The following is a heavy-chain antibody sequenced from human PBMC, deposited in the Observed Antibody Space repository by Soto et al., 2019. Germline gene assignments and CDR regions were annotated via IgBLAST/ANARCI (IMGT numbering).Heavy chain of an antibody. CDR2: IRSQAYGGTT. CDR1: GPTFVHYV. V-gene: IGHV3-49*04. CDR3: TGYSYGSFYY. Sequence: LRPSCTDSGPTFVHYVMSWVRQAPGKGLEWVGFIRSQAYGGTTEYAASVKGRFTISRDDSKSIAYLQMNSLKTEDTAVYYCTGYSYGSFYYCGHG. D-gene: IGHD5-18*01. J-gene: IGHJ4*01.